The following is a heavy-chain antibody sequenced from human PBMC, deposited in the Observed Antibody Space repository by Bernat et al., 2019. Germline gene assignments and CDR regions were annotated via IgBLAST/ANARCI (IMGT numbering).Heavy chain of an antibody. Sequence: EVQLVESGGGLVQPGGSLRLSCAASGFTFSNYWMQWVRQAPGKGLVWVSRISGDETSTTYADSVKGRFTISRDNAKNTLYLQMNSLRAEDTAVYYCARRRTGGGVIDIWGQGTLVTVSS. CDR2: ISGDETST. CDR1: GFTFSNYW. J-gene: IGHJ3*02. V-gene: IGHV3-74*01. D-gene: IGHD2-8*02. CDR3: ARRRTGGGVIDI.